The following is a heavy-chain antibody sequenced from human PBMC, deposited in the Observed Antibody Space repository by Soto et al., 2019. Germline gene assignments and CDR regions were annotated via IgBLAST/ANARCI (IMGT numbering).Heavy chain of an antibody. V-gene: IGHV4-61*01. CDR2: IYYSGST. Sequence: SETLSLTCTVSGGSVSSGRYYWSWIRQPPGKGLEWIGYIYYSGSTKYNPSLKSRVTISVDTSKNQFSLNLSSKTAADTAVYYCARSGSGSGWLGGQGTLVTVSS. CDR1: GGSVSSGRYY. D-gene: IGHD6-19*01. CDR3: ARSGSGSGWL. J-gene: IGHJ4*02.